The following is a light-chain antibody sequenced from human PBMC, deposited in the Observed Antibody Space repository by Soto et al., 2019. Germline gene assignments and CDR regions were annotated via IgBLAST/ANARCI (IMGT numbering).Light chain of an antibody. J-gene: IGKJ2*01. CDR3: MQGTQFPHT. V-gene: IGKV3-20*01. Sequence: EIVLTQSPGTLSLSPGERATLSCGASQSVNNNYLAWYQQRPGQAPRLLINVASSRAAGIPDRFSGSGSGTDFTLNISRVEAEDVGIYYCMQGTQFPHTFGQGTKLEIK. CDR1: QSVNNNY. CDR2: VAS.